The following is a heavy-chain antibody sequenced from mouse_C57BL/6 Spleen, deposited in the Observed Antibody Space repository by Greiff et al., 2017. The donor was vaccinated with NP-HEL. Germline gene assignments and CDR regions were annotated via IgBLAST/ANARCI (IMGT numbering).Heavy chain of an antibody. Sequence: VQLQQSGPELVKPGASVKISCKASGYSFTGYYMNWVKQSPEKSLEWIGEINPSTGGTTYNQKFKAKATLTVDKSSSTAYMQLKSLTSEDSAVYYCARRDYDYFYYAMDYWGQGTSVTVSS. CDR3: ARRDYDYFYYAMDY. CDR1: GYSFTGYY. D-gene: IGHD2-4*01. CDR2: INPSTGGT. V-gene: IGHV1-42*01. J-gene: IGHJ4*01.